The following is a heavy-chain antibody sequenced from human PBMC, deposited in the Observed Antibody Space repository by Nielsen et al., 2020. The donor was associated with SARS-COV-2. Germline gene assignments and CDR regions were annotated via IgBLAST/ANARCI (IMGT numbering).Heavy chain of an antibody. CDR3: ARGGLPSSTSGDAFDI. V-gene: IGHV1-46*01. CDR1: GYTFTSYY. J-gene: IGHJ3*02. Sequence: ASVKVSCKASGYTFTSYYMHWVRQAPGQGLEWMGIINPSGGSASYAQKFQGRVTMTRDTSTSTVYMELSSLRSGDTAVYYCARGGLPSSTSGDAFDIWGQGTMVTVSS. D-gene: IGHD2-2*01. CDR2: INPSGGSA.